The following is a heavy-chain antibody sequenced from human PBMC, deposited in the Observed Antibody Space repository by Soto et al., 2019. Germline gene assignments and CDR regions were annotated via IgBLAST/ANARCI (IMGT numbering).Heavy chain of an antibody. J-gene: IGHJ3*02. D-gene: IGHD2-15*01. CDR3: ARAKGERYCSGGSCYPKGDAFDI. CDR1: GYTFTSYD. Sequence: ASVKVSCKASGYTFTSYDINWVRQATGQGKEWMGWMNPNSGNTGYAQKFQGRDTMTRNTSKSTANMELSRLRFEDTAVYFCARAKGERYCSGGSCYPKGDAFDIWGQGTMVTVS. V-gene: IGHV1-8*01. CDR2: MNPNSGNT.